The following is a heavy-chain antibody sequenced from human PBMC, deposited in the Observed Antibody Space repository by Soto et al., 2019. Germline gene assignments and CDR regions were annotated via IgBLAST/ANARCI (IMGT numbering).Heavy chain of an antibody. CDR2: IYYSGST. Sequence: NPSETLSLTCTVSGGSISSGDYYWSWIRQPPGKGLEWIGYIYYSGSTYYNPSLKSRVTISVDASKNQFSLKLSSVTAADTAVYYCARDSRGGSSGWYGYDYYGMDVWGQGTTVTVSS. CDR3: ARDSRGGSSGWYGYDYYGMDV. J-gene: IGHJ6*02. CDR1: GGSISSGDYY. D-gene: IGHD6-19*01. V-gene: IGHV4-30-4*01.